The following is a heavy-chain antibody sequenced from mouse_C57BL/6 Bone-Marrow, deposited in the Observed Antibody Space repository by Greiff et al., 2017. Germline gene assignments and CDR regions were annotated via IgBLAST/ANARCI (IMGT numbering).Heavy chain of an antibody. Sequence: QVQLQQPGAELVKPGASVKMSCKASGYTFTSYWITWVKQRPGQGLEWIGDIYPGSGSTNYNEKFKSKATLTVDKSSSTAYMQLSSLTSEDSAVYYCARLLPLYYYAMDYWGQGTSVTVSS. D-gene: IGHD1-1*01. CDR3: ARLLPLYYYAMDY. J-gene: IGHJ4*01. CDR1: GYTFTSYW. V-gene: IGHV1-55*01. CDR2: IYPGSGST.